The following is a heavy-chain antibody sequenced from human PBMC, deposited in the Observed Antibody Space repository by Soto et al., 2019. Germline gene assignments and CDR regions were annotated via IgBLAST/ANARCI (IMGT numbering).Heavy chain of an antibody. J-gene: IGHJ6*02. Sequence: TSETLCLPCTVAGGSISSYYGSWIRQPPGKGLEWIGYIYYSGSTNYNPSLKSRVTISVDTSKNQFSLKLSSVTAADTAVYYCARYQWLAEDYYYYGMDVWGQGTTVTVSS. CDR1: GGSISSYY. V-gene: IGHV4-59*01. CDR2: IYYSGST. CDR3: ARYQWLAEDYYYYGMDV. D-gene: IGHD6-19*01.